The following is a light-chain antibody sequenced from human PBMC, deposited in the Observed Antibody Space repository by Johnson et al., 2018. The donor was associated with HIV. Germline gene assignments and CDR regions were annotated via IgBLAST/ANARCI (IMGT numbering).Light chain of an antibody. CDR2: DNN. V-gene: IGLV1-51*01. Sequence: QSVLTQPPSVSAAPGQKVTISCSGSSSNIGNNYVSWYQQLPGTAPKLLIYDNNKRPSGIPDRFSASKSGTSATLGITGLQNGDEADYDCGTWDSSLSAYVFGTGTKVTVL. CDR1: SSNIGNNY. CDR3: GTWDSSLSAYV. J-gene: IGLJ1*01.